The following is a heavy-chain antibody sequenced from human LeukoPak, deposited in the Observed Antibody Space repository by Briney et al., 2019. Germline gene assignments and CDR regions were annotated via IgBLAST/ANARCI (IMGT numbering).Heavy chain of an antibody. V-gene: IGHV3-23*01. J-gene: IGHJ4*02. CDR3: AKDSLIGPLFDY. D-gene: IGHD2-8*01. Sequence: GGSLRLSCAASGFTFSSYAMSWVRQAPVKGLEWVSAISGSGGSTYYADSVKGRFTISRDNSKNTLYLQMNSLRAEDTAVYYCAKDSLIGPLFDYWGQGTLVTVSS. CDR1: GFTFSSYA. CDR2: ISGSGGST.